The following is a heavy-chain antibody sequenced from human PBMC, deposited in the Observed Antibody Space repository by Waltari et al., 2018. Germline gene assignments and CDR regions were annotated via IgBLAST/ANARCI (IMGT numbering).Heavy chain of an antibody. CDR2: IYCTGNT. D-gene: IGHD6-13*01. Sequence: QLHLQLSGPGLVKPSETLSLTCAVSGTFVTTTNYFWGWLRQPPGKGLEWIGMIYCTGNTDYNPSLKSRVTISIDTSTNHFSLNLRSVTAADTAVYYCARGIWQQLAHFDSWGQGTLVTVSS. CDR3: ARGIWQQLAHFDS. V-gene: IGHV4-39*02. CDR1: GTFVTTTNYF. J-gene: IGHJ4*02.